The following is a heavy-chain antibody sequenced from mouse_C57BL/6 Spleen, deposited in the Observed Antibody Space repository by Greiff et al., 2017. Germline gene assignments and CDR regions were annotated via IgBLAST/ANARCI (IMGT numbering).Heavy chain of an antibody. J-gene: IGHJ2*01. V-gene: IGHV1-50*01. CDR2: IDPSDSYT. D-gene: IGHD2-5*01. CDR1: GYTFTSYW. CDR3: ARREVYSNSDY. Sequence: QVQLQQPGAELVKPGASVKLSCKASGYTFTSYWMQWVKQRPGQGLEWIGEIDPSDSYTNYNQKFKGKATLTVDTSSSTAYMQLSSLTSEDSAVYYCARREVYSNSDYWGQGTTLTVSS.